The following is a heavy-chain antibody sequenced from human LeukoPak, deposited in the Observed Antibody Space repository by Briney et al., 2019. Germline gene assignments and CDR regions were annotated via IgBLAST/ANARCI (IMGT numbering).Heavy chain of an antibody. V-gene: IGHV1-2*02. D-gene: IGHD2-2*01. CDR2: INPNSGGT. CDR1: GYTLTGYY. Sequence: GASVKVSCKASGYTLTGYYMHWVRQAPGQGLEWMGWINPNSGGTNYAQKFQGRVTMTRDTSISTAYMELSRLRSDDTAVYYCARGRTVVPAANLDYWGQGTLVTVSS. CDR3: ARGRTVVPAANLDY. J-gene: IGHJ4*02.